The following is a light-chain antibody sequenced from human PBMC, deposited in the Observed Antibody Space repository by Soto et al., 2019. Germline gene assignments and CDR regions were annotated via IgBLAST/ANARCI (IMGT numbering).Light chain of an antibody. J-gene: IGKJ1*01. CDR1: QSLLHSNGYNY. V-gene: IGKV2-28*01. CDR3: MQTLQSPWT. CDR2: MGS. Sequence: DMVMTQSPLSLHVTPGEPASISCRSSQSLLHSNGYNYLDWYLQKPGQSPQLLICMGSNRASGVPDRFSGSGSGTDFTLTISRVEAEDFGVYYCMQTLQSPWTFGQGTKVDIK.